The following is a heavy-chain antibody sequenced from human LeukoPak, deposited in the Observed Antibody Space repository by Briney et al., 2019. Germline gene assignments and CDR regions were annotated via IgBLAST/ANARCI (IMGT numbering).Heavy chain of an antibody. J-gene: IGHJ4*02. CDR1: GGSISSSSYY. Sequence: KPSETLSLTCTVSGGSISSSSYYWGWIRQPPGKGLEWIGEINHSGYTNYNPSLKSRVTMSVDTSKNQFSLKLNSMTAADTAVYYCARLGSRVVWGQGTLVIVSS. CDR2: INHSGYT. CDR3: ARLGSRVV. V-gene: IGHV4-39*07. D-gene: IGHD3-10*01.